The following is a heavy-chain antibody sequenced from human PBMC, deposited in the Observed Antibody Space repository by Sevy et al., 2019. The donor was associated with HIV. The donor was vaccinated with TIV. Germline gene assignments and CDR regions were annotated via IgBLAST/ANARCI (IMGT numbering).Heavy chain of an antibody. CDR2: ISSAGSDK. V-gene: IGHV3-30-3*01. J-gene: IGHJ5*02. D-gene: IGHD3-22*01. Sequence: GGSLRLSCAASGFTFSTHSVQWVRQAPGKGLEWVALISSAGSDKYYIDSVRGRFKISRDSSKNTVFLEMNSLREEDTAVYYCAGDLTDRGYSFGYPIGHWGQGTLVTVSS. CDR1: GFTFSTHS. CDR3: AGDLTDRGYSFGYPIGH.